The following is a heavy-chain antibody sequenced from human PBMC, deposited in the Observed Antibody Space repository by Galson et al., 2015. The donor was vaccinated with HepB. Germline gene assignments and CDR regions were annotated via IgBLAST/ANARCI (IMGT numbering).Heavy chain of an antibody. CDR2: INHSGST. CDR3: ARPVTTSPSRSDAFDI. CDR1: GGSFSGYY. Sequence: ETLSLTCAVYGGSFSGYYWSWIRQPPGKGLEWIGEINHSGSTNYNPSLKSRVTISVDTSKNQFSLKLSSVTAADTAVYYCARPVTTSPSRSDAFDIWGQGTMVTVSS. D-gene: IGHD4-11*01. V-gene: IGHV4-34*01. J-gene: IGHJ3*02.